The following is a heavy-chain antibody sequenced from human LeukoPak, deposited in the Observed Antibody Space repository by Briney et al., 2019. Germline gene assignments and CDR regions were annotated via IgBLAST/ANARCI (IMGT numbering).Heavy chain of an antibody. V-gene: IGHV4-59*12. D-gene: IGHD2-21*02. Sequence: SETLSLTCTVSGGSISSYYWSWIRQPPGKGLEWIGYIYYSGSTNYNPSLKSRVTISVDTSKNQFSLKLSSVTAADTAVYYCARLNCGGDCYPLNWGQGTLVTVSS. J-gene: IGHJ4*02. CDR3: ARLNCGGDCYPLN. CDR1: GGSISSYY. CDR2: IYYSGST.